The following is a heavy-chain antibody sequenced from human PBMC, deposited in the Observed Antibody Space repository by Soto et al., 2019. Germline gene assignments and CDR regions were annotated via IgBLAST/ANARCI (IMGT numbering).Heavy chain of an antibody. CDR3: ARVYDYFHYQIDY. J-gene: IGHJ4*02. D-gene: IGHD3-16*01. V-gene: IGHV1-69*01. CDR2: IIPIFGTP. CDR1: GGTFSSYG. Sequence: QVQLVQSGAEVKKPGSSVKVSCRAPGGTFSSYGISWVRQAPGQGLEWMGGIIPIFGTPNYAQKFQGRVTITADDSTSTAYMELSSLRSDDTAVYYCARVYDYFHYQIDYWGQGTLGTVSS.